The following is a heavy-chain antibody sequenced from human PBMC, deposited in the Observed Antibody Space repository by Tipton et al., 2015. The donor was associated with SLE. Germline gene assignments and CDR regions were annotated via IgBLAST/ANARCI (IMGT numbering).Heavy chain of an antibody. J-gene: IGHJ3*02. V-gene: IGHV4-39*07. D-gene: IGHD6-13*01. CDR2: IYYSGST. CDR1: GGSISRYY. Sequence: TLSLTCTVSGGSISRYYWGWIRHPPGKGLEWIGCIYYSGSTYYNPSLKSRVTISVDTSKNQFSLKLSSVTAADTAVYYCARRGGAAAGAFDIWGQGTMVTVSS. CDR3: ARRGGAAAGAFDI.